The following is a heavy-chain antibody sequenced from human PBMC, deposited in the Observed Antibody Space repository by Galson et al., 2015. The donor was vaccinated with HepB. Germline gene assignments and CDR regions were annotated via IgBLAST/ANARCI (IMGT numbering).Heavy chain of an antibody. CDR3: AKLPGFDP. V-gene: IGHV3-23*01. J-gene: IGHJ5*02. CDR2: ISGSSANT. CDR1: GLTFSSYA. Sequence: SLRLSCAASGLTFSSYAMSWVRQAPGKGLEWVSFISGSSANTYYADSVKGRFTISRDISKNTLYLQTNTLRAEDTAVYYCAKLPGFDPWGQGTLVTVSS.